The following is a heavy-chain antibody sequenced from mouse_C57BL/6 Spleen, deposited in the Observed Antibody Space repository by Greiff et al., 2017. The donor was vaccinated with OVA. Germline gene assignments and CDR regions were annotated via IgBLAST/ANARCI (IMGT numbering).Heavy chain of an antibody. CDR1: GFTFSDYG. CDR2: ISSGSSTI. D-gene: IGHD2-5*01. J-gene: IGHJ2*01. CDR3: ARAPSYYSNLFDY. V-gene: IGHV5-17*01. Sequence: EVNLVESGGGLVKPGGSLKLSCAASGFTFSDYGMHWVRQAPEKGLEWVAYISSGSSTIYYADTVKGRFTISRDNAKNTLFLQMTSLRSEDTAMYYCARAPSYYSNLFDYWGQGTTLTVSS.